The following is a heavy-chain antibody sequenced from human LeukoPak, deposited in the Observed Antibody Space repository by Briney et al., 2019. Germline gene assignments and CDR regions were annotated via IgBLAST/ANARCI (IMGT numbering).Heavy chain of an antibody. V-gene: IGHV3-23*01. Sequence: GGSLRLSCAASGFMFSTNDMSWVRQAPGKGLEWVSAISVSGDGTTYADSVKGRFTISRDNSKNTLYLQMNSLRAEDTAVYYYAKAVGQWSFDLWGRGALVTVSS. J-gene: IGHJ2*01. CDR1: GFMFSTND. CDR2: ISVSGDGT. CDR3: AKAVGQWSFDL.